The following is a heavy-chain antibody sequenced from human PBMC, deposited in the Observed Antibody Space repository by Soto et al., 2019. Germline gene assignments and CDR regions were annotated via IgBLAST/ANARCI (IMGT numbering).Heavy chain of an antibody. J-gene: IGHJ3*02. CDR2: IYWDDDK. Sequence: QITLKESGPTLVKPTQTLTLTCTFSGFSLSTSGVGVGWIRQPPGKALEWLALIYWDDDKRYSPSLKSRLTITTATSKNQVVLTMTNMDPVDTATYYCAHAPQYDFWSGYPDAFDIWGQGTMVTVSS. V-gene: IGHV2-5*02. CDR3: AHAPQYDFWSGYPDAFDI. D-gene: IGHD3-3*01. CDR1: GFSLSTSGVG.